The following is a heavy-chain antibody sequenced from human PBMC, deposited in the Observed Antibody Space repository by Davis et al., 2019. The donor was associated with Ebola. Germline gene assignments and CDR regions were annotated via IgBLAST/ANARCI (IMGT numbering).Heavy chain of an antibody. CDR2: IYPGDSDT. D-gene: IGHD2-15*01. CDR3: ARERCSGGSCYMRLGWFDP. V-gene: IGHV5-51*01. CDR1: GYSFTSYW. J-gene: IGHJ5*02. Sequence: GESLKISCKGSGYSFTSYWIGWVRQMPGKGLEWMGIIYPGDSDTRYSPSFQGQVTISADKSISTAYLQWSSLKASDTAMYYCARERCSGGSCYMRLGWFDPWGQGTLVTVSS.